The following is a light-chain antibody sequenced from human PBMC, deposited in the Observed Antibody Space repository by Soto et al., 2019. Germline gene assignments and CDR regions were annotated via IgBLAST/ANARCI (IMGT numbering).Light chain of an antibody. CDR3: SSYTSSTTVL. V-gene: IGLV2-14*01. J-gene: IGLJ2*01. Sequence: QSALTQPASVSGSPGQSITISCTGTSSDVGGYNYVSWYQHHPGKAPKLMIYEVSNRPSGVSNRFSGSKSDNTASLTISGLQAEDEADYYCSSYTSSTTVLFGGGTKVTVL. CDR2: EVS. CDR1: SSDVGGYNY.